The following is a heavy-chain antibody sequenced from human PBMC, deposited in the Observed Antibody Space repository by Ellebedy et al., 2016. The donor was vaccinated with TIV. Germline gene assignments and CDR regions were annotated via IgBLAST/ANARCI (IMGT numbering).Heavy chain of an antibody. CDR3: TELHGSPGYCSGGGC. D-gene: IGHD2-15*01. Sequence: GESLKISCVGFGFTFSHAWMRWVRQAPGKGLEWIGRIKSKTAGGTTEYAAPVKGRFTISRDDSKDTLYLEMNSLENDDTAIYYCTELHGSPGYCSGGGCWGQGSLVTISS. CDR2: IKSKTAGGTT. CDR1: GFTFSHAW. V-gene: IGHV3-15*01. J-gene: IGHJ4*02.